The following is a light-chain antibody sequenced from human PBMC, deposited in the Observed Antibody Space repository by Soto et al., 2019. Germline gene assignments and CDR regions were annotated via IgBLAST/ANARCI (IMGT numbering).Light chain of an antibody. CDR2: DAS. J-gene: IGKJ1*01. Sequence: DIQMTQSPSTLSASVGDRVTITCRASQSISSWLAWYQQKPGKAPKLLIYDASSLESGVPSRFSGSGSGTEFTLTISSLQPDDFATYSCQQDNSYPWTFGQGTKVEIK. CDR1: QSISSW. V-gene: IGKV1-5*01. CDR3: QQDNSYPWT.